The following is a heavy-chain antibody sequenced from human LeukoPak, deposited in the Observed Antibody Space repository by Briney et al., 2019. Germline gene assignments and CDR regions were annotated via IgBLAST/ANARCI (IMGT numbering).Heavy chain of an antibody. J-gene: IGHJ3*02. V-gene: IGHV4-59*01. Sequence: SETLSLTCTVPGDSISTYYWSWIRQPPGKGLEWLGYIYYSGSTKYNPSLKSRVTISVDTSKNQFSLKLRSVTAADTAVYYCARYCTSASCYTDAFDIWGQGTMVTVSS. CDR1: GDSISTYY. CDR2: IYYSGST. CDR3: ARYCTSASCYTDAFDI. D-gene: IGHD2-2*02.